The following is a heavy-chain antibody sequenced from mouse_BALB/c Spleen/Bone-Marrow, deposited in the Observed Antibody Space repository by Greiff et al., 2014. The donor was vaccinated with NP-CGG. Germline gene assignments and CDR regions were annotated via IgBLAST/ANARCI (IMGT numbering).Heavy chain of an antibody. J-gene: IGHJ2*01. CDR2: IWGGRIT. V-gene: IGHV2-6-5*01. Sequence: VKLLESGPGLVAPSQSLSITCTVSGFSLTDYGVSWIRQPPGKGLEWLGVIWGGRITYYNSALKSRLIISKDNSKSQVFLKMNSLQADDAAKYYCAKLNWDEGDYWGQGTTLTVSS. CDR1: GFSLTDYG. D-gene: IGHD4-1*01. CDR3: AKLNWDEGDY.